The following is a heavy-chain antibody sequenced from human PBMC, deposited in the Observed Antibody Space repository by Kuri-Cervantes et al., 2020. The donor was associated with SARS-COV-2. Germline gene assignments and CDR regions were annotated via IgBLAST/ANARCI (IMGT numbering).Heavy chain of an antibody. D-gene: IGHD1-26*01. CDR1: AFIFRTYG. V-gene: IGHV3-30*02. J-gene: IGHJ4*02. CDR2: IRFDGSDK. Sequence: GESLKISCAVSAFIFRTYGIHWVRQAPGKGLEWVTFIRFDGSDKYYADSVKGRFTISRDNSKNTLYLQMNSLRAEDTAVYYCARLEATNYFDYWGQGTLVTVSS. CDR3: ARLEATNYFDY.